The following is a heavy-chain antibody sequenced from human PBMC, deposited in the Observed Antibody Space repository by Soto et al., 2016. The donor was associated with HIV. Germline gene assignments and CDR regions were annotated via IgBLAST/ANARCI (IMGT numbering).Heavy chain of an antibody. CDR2: ISGNSGDT. V-gene: IGHV3-23*01. J-gene: IGHJ4*02. CDR3: VPPPSPRIALAGSHYYFVL. CDR1: GFPFSGHA. Sequence: EAQLLESGGGLVQPGESRTLSCAASGFPFSGHAMGWVRQAPGKGPEWLSTISGNSGDTYYADSVRGRLTISRDNSKNTLYLHMSSLRADDTAIYYCVPPPSPRIALAGSHYYFVLLGPREPVVTVS. D-gene: IGHD6-19*01.